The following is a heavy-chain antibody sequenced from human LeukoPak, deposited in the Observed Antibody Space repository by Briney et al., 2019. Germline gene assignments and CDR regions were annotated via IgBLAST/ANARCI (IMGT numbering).Heavy chain of an antibody. D-gene: IGHD1-1*01. V-gene: IGHV3-66*01. CDR3: ATYINWVAGDV. CDR1: GFTVSSDY. J-gene: IGHJ6*02. CDR2: FYSGGST. Sequence: GGSLRLSCAASGFTVSSDYMTWVRQAPGKGLECVSVFYSGGSTYYADSVKGRFTISRDNSKNTLYLQMNSLRAEDTAIYHCATYINWVAGDVWGQGTTVIVSS.